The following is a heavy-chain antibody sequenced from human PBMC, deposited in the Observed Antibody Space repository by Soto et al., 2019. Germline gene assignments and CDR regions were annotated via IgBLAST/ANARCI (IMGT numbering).Heavy chain of an antibody. CDR1: GGSISTTNW. Sequence: QVQLQESGPGLVKPSGTLSLTCALSGGSISTTNWWSWVRQPPGKGLEWIGEIYHSGSTNYNPSLNSRVIISVDKSKNQFSLKVTSVTAADTAVYYCARGAVSGNWYFDLWGRGTLVTVSS. CDR3: ARGAVSGNWYFDL. V-gene: IGHV4-4*02. J-gene: IGHJ2*01. D-gene: IGHD6-19*01. CDR2: IYHSGST.